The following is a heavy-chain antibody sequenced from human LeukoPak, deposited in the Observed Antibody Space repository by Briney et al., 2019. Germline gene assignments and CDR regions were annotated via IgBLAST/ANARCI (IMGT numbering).Heavy chain of an antibody. CDR1: GLTFSSYW. CDR2: INSDGSAT. D-gene: IGHD6-13*01. CDR3: VKAIVAAGYDY. Sequence: GGSLRLFCAASGLTFSSYWMHWVRQAPGKGPVWVSRINSDGSATFYADSVKGRFTISRDNAKNTLYLQMNSLRAEDTAVYYCVKAIVAAGYDYWGQGTLVTVSS. J-gene: IGHJ4*02. V-gene: IGHV3-74*01.